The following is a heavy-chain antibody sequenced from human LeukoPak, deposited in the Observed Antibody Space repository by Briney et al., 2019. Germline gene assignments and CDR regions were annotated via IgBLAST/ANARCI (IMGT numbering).Heavy chain of an antibody. D-gene: IGHD6-13*01. V-gene: IGHV4-31*03. CDR1: GGSISSGNYY. J-gene: IGHJ4*02. CDR3: ARDNPSSSWYPTGYDY. CDR2: IYYSGST. Sequence: SETLSLTCTVSGGSISSGNYYWGWLRQHPGKGLEWFGYIYYSGSTYYNPSVKSRVTISVDTSKNQFSLKLSSVTAADTAVYYCARDNPSSSWYPTGYDYWGQGILVTVSS.